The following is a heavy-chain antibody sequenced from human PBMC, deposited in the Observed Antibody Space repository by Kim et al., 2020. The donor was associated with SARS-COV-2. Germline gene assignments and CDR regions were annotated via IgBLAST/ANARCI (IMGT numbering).Heavy chain of an antibody. V-gene: IGHV1-46*01. Sequence: ASVKVSCKASGYTFTNYYLHWVRQAPGQGLEWMAIILPRDGSTVYAQKFQGRLTVTSDTSTSTVYMELSGLKSEDTAVYYCAREVGSTDYWGQGTLVTVSS. CDR2: ILPRDGST. CDR3: AREVGSTDY. D-gene: IGHD1-26*01. CDR1: GYTFTNYY. J-gene: IGHJ4*02.